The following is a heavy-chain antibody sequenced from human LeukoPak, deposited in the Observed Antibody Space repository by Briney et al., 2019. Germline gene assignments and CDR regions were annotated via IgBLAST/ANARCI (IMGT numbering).Heavy chain of an antibody. CDR2: IKQDGSEK. CDR1: GFTFSSYW. CDR3: AKNLYCGGGSCYPSALGMDV. J-gene: IGHJ6*02. V-gene: IGHV3-7*03. D-gene: IGHD2-15*01. Sequence: GGSLRLSCVASGFTFSSYWMTWVRQAPGKGLEWVANIKQDGSEKYYVDSVKGRFTISRDNAKNSLYLQMNSLRAEDTAVYYCAKNLYCGGGSCYPSALGMDVWGQGTTVTVSS.